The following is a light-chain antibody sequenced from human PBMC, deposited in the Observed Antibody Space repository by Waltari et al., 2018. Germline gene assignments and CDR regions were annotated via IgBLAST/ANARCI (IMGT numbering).Light chain of an antibody. CDR2: GTS. V-gene: IGKV3-20*01. J-gene: IGKJ1*01. CDR1: QSVKSNF. CDR3: QQYGGSPRGT. Sequence: EIVLTQSPATLSLSAGEKATLSCRASQSVKSNFLAWYQQQPGQAPRLLIYGTSNRATDIPDRFSGSGYGTDFTLTISRLEPEDFAIYYCQQYGGSPRGTFGQGTKVEIK.